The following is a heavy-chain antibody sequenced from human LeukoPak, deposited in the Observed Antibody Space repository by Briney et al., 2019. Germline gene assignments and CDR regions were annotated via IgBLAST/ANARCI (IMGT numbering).Heavy chain of an antibody. CDR2: INPNSGGT. Sequence: ASVKVSCKAYGYSFTDNYIHWVRQAPGQGLEWMGWINPNSGGTNYAQKFQGRVTMTRDTSISTAYMELSRLRSDDTAVYYCARDLGITMVRGVKGEYYFDYWGQGTLVTVSS. J-gene: IGHJ4*02. CDR3: ARDLGITMVRGVKGEYYFDY. V-gene: IGHV1-2*02. CDR1: GYSFTDNY. D-gene: IGHD3-10*01.